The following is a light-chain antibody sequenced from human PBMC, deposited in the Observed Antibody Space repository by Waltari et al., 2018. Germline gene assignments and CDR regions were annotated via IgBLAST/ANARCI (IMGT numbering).Light chain of an antibody. CDR1: QSLRRTW. Sequence: VLTQSPGTLSLSQGERATLSCRVSQSLRRTWLVWYQQKSGQAPRPLIYGGSSRAAGIPDRFSGSGSGTDFTLTISRLEPDDSAMYYCQQYESSVMYTFGQGTKVEIK. V-gene: IGKV3-20*01. CDR2: GGS. CDR3: QQYESSVMYT. J-gene: IGKJ2*01.